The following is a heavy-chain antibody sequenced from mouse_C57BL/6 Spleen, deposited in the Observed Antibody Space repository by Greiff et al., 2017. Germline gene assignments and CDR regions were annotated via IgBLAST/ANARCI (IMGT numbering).Heavy chain of an antibody. CDR2: IDPETGGT. D-gene: IGHD4-1*01. Sequence: VQLQESGAELVRPGASVTLSCKASGYTFTDYEMHWVKQTPVHGLEWIGAIDPETGGTAYNQKFKGKAILTADKSSSTAYMELRSLTSEDSAVYYCTRWEGFAYWGQGTLVTVS. J-gene: IGHJ3*01. V-gene: IGHV1-15*01. CDR3: TRWEGFAY. CDR1: GYTFTDYE.